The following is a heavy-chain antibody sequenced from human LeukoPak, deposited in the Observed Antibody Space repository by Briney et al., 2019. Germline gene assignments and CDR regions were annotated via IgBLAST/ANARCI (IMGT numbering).Heavy chain of an antibody. CDR1: GGSISSSNW. V-gene: IGHV4-4*02. J-gene: IGHJ4*02. D-gene: IGHD3-16*02. Sequence: SGTLSLTCAVSGGSISSSNWWSWVRQPPGKGLEWIGEIYHSGSTNYNPSLKSRVTISVDKSKNQFSLKLSSVTAADTAVYYCASGTYYDYVWGSYRFDYWGQGTPVTVSS. CDR2: IYHSGST. CDR3: ASGTYYDYVWGSYRFDY.